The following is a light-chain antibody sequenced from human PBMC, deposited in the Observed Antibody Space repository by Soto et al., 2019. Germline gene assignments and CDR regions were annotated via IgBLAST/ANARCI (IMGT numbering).Light chain of an antibody. J-gene: IGLJ1*01. Sequence: QSALTQPASVSGSPGQSITISCTGTSSDVGSYNSVSWHQQHPGQAPKLMIYDVTNRASGIPDRFSASKSGNTASLTISGLQDGDEADYYCRSYTSSSTYVFGTGTKLTVL. CDR1: SSDVGSYNS. V-gene: IGLV2-14*01. CDR2: DVT. CDR3: RSYTSSSTYV.